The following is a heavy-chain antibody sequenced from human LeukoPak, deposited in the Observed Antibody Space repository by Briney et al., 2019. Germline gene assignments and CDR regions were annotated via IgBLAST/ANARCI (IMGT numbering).Heavy chain of an antibody. V-gene: IGHV4-4*07. D-gene: IGHD2-2*01. CDR3: ARDLRYCSSTSCYVYWFDP. CDR2: MYSSGS. Sequence: PSETLSLTCTVSGGSISSYYLSWIRQTAGKGLEWIGRMYSSGSNYNPSLKSRVTMSIDTSTNQFSLKLSSVTAADTAVYYCARDLRYCSSTSCYVYWFDPWGQGTLATVSS. J-gene: IGHJ5*02. CDR1: GGSISSYY.